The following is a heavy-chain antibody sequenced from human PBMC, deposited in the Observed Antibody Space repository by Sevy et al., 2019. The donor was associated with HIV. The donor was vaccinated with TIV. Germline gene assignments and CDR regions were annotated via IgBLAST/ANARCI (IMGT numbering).Heavy chain of an antibody. J-gene: IGHJ4*02. CDR3: ARDSGYSINWYPAY. Sequence: GGSLLSCAASGFTFSSHGMHWVRQAPGKGLEWVAVISYDGSYKSYGDSVKGRFTISRDDSKNTLYLQMNSLRPEDTAMYYCARDSGYSINWYPAYWGQGTLVTVSS. V-gene: IGHV3-30*03. D-gene: IGHD6-13*01. CDR1: GFTFSSHG. CDR2: ISYDGSYK.